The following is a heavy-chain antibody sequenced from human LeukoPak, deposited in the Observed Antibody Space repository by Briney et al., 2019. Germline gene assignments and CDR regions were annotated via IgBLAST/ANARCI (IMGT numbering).Heavy chain of an antibody. V-gene: IGHV3-48*01. J-gene: IGHJ5*02. CDR3: ARRYSSGYYDH. Sequence: GGSLRLSCAASGFTFSGYSMNWVRQVPGKGLEWVSYIDSSSTTIRYVDSVKGRFTISRDNAKDSLYLQMNSLRAEDTAVYYCARRYSSGYYDHWGQGTLVTVSS. D-gene: IGHD6-19*01. CDR2: IDSSSTTI. CDR1: GFTFSGYS.